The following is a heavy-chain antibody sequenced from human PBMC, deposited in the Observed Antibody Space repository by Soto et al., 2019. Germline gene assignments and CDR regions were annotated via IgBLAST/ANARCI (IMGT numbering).Heavy chain of an antibody. J-gene: IGHJ2*01. Sequence: EVQLVESGGDLVRPGGSLRLSCAASGFTVSTNYMSWVRQAPGKGLEWVSIIYSGGSTYYADSVKGRFTISRDNSKNTLYLQMNSLRAEDTAVYYCARVPGDYGFWYFDLWGRGTLVTVSS. CDR1: GFTVSTNY. CDR3: ARVPGDYGFWYFDL. D-gene: IGHD4-17*01. CDR2: IYSGGST. V-gene: IGHV3-66*01.